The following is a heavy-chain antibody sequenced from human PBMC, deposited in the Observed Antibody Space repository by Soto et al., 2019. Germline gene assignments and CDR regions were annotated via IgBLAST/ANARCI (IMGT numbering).Heavy chain of an antibody. CDR3: ATVHNTSRSFNF. V-gene: IGHV3-23*01. Sequence: EVQLLESGGGVVQPGGSLRLSCVASGLTFSVSAMTWVRQAPGKGLEWVSTTGLSGRTTYYGDSVKGRFTVSRDNSQNTLDLQMSSLRSEDTAVYYCATVHNTSRSFNFWGRGPLVTVSS. CDR1: GLTFSVSA. D-gene: IGHD1-20*01. CDR2: TGLSGRTT. J-gene: IGHJ4*02.